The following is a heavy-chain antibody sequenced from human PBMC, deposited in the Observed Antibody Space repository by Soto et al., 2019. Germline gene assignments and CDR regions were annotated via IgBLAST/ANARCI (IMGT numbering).Heavy chain of an antibody. V-gene: IGHV4-39*01. CDR3: ASQPLIYSSSSPVYYFDY. D-gene: IGHD6-6*01. Sequence: SETLSLTCTVSGGSISSSSYCWGWIRQPPGKGLEWIGSIYYSGSTYYNPSLKSRVTISVDTSKNQFSLKLSSVTAADTAVYYCASQPLIYSSSSPVYYFDYWGQGTLVTLSS. J-gene: IGHJ4*02. CDR1: GGSISSSSYC. CDR2: IYYSGST.